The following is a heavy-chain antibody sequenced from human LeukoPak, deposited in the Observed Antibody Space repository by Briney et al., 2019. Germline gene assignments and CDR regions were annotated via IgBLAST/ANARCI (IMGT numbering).Heavy chain of an antibody. D-gene: IGHD6-13*01. J-gene: IGHJ4*02. Sequence: GGSLRLSWAASGLTFRSYAMSWVRQAPGKGLEWVSGISGSGGGTYYADSVKGRFTISRDNSKNTLYLQMNSLRAEDTAVYFCASETGYSSSQVQGYWGQGTLVTVSS. CDR2: ISGSGGGT. V-gene: IGHV3-23*01. CDR1: GLTFRSYA. CDR3: ASETGYSSSQVQGY.